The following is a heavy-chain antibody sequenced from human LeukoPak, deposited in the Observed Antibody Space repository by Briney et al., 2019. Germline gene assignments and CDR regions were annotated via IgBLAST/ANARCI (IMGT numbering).Heavy chain of an antibody. CDR1: GGSISSYY. Sequence: PSETLSLTCTVSGGSISSYYWSWIRQPPGKGLEWIGYIFYSGSTNYNPSLKSRVTISVDTSKNQFSLKLRSVTAADTAVYYCARHSPGYPFSDPWGQGTLVTVSS. J-gene: IGHJ5*02. V-gene: IGHV4-59*08. CDR3: ARHSPGYPFSDP. CDR2: IFYSGST. D-gene: IGHD2-15*01.